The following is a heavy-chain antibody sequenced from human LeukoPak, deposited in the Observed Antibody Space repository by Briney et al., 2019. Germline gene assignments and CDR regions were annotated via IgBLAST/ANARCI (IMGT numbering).Heavy chain of an antibody. J-gene: IGHJ4*02. V-gene: IGHV4-34*01. CDR2: INHSGST. CDR3: ARALDGYNNAWDY. Sequence: PSETLSFTCAVYGGSFSGYYWSWIRQPPGKGLEWIGEINHSGSTNYNPSLKSRVTISVDTSKNQFSLKLSSVTAADTAMYYCARALDGYNNAWDYWGQGTLVTVSS. CDR1: GGSFSGYY. D-gene: IGHD5-24*01.